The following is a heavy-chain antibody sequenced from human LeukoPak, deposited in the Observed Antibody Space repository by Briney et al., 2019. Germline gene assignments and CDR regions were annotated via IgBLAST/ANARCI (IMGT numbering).Heavy chain of an antibody. CDR3: ARDGYYDFWSGSYNWFDP. CDR1: GGSISSANYY. J-gene: IGHJ5*02. CDR2: VYNSGST. D-gene: IGHD3-3*01. Sequence: SETLSLTCTVSGGSISSANYYWGWIRQPPGKGLEWIGSVYNSGSTYYNPSLKSRVIVSLAMSQNQFSLRLTSVTAADTAVYYCARDGYYDFWSGSYNWFDPWGQGTLVTVSS. V-gene: IGHV4-39*07.